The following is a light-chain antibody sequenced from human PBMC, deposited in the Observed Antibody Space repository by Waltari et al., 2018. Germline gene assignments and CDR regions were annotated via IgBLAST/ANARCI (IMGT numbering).Light chain of an antibody. CDR3: HQSAGSPQT. J-gene: IGKJ2*01. V-gene: IGKV3-20*01. CDR2: GAS. Sequence: DIVMTQSPGILSLSPGESATLSCRASQNLSANYVAWYQHRPGQPPRLLIFGASSRAAGIPDRFSGRGSATDFTLTINRLEPEDFTMYFCHQSAGSPQTFGQGTKLDIK. CDR1: QNLSANY.